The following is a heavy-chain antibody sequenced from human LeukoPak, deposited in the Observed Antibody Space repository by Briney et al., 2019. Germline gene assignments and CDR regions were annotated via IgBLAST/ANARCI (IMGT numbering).Heavy chain of an antibody. D-gene: IGHD3-22*01. CDR2: IYHSGST. CDR3: AGEITMIVVVIPSNYGMDV. J-gene: IGHJ6*02. V-gene: IGHV4-39*07. Sequence: SETLSLTCTVSGGSISSSGYYWGWIRQPPGKGLEWIGSIYHSGSTYYNPSLKSRVTISVDTSKNQFSLKLSSVTAADTAVYYCAGEITMIVVVIPSNYGMDVWGQGTTVTVSS. CDR1: GGSISSSGYY.